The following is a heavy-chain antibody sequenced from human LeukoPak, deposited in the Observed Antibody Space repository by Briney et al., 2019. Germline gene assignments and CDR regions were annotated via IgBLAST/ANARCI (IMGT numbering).Heavy chain of an antibody. J-gene: IGHJ4*02. CDR3: SRELAWGPADY. Sequence: SQTLSLTFAIPGDSVSSNSAAWGWIRQSPSRGLEWLGRTYYRSRWYNDYALPVKSRITINPDTSKNQVSLQLNSVTPEDTAVYYCSRELAWGPADYWGQGTLVTVSS. V-gene: IGHV6-1*01. CDR2: TYYRSRWYN. D-gene: IGHD7-27*01. CDR1: GDSVSSNSAA.